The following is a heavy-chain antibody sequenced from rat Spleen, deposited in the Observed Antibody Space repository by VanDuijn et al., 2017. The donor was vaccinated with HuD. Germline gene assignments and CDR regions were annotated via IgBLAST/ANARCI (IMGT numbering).Heavy chain of an antibody. Sequence: EVQLVETGGGLVQPGKSLKLSCVASGFTFSSYWMYWIRQAPKKGLEWVATSIYDGSSIYYRDSVKGRFTLSRDNAKSTLYLQMDSLRSEDTATYYCASRRGPWFAYWGQGTLVTVSS. D-gene: IGHD1-1*01. CDR2: SIYDGSSI. CDR3: ASRRGPWFAY. V-gene: IGHV5-29*01. J-gene: IGHJ3*01. CDR1: GFTFSSYW.